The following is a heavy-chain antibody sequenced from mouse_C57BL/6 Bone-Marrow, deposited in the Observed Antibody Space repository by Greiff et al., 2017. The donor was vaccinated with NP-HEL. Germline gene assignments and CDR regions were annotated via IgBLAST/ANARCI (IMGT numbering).Heavy chain of an antibody. V-gene: IGHV1-50*01. J-gene: IGHJ4*01. CDR3: AAGYAMDY. CDR1: GYTFTSYW. Sequence: QVQLKQPGAELVKPGASVKLSCKASGYTFTSYWMQWVKQRPGQGLEWIGEIDPSDSYTNYNQKFKGKATLTVDTSSSTAYMQLSSLTSEDSAVYYCAAGYAMDYWGQGTSVTVSS. CDR2: IDPSDSYT.